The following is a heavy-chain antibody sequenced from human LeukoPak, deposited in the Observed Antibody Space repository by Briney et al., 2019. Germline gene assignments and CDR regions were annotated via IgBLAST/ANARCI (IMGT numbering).Heavy chain of an antibody. CDR2: IYYSGST. Sequence: PSETLSLTCTVSGGSISSYYWSWIRQPPGKGLEWIGYIYYSGSTNYNPSLKSRVTISVDTSKNQFSLKLSSVTAADTAVYYCARVMRIPAAIRDYYYGMDVWGQGPTVTVSS. D-gene: IGHD2-2*02. CDR1: GGSISSYY. V-gene: IGHV4-59*01. J-gene: IGHJ6*02. CDR3: ARVMRIPAAIRDYYYGMDV.